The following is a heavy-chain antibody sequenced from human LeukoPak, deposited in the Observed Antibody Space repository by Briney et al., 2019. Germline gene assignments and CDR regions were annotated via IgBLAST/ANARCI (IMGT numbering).Heavy chain of an antibody. CDR2: IYYSGST. D-gene: IGHD4-17*01. V-gene: IGHV4-59*01. CDR3: ARFVGDYGTDAFDI. Sequence: PSETLSLTCTVSGGSISSYYWSWIRQPPGKGLEWIGDIYYSGSTNYNPSLKSRVTISVDTSKNQFSLKLSSVTAADTAVYYCARFVGDYGTDAFDIWGQGTMVTVSS. CDR1: GGSISSYY. J-gene: IGHJ3*02.